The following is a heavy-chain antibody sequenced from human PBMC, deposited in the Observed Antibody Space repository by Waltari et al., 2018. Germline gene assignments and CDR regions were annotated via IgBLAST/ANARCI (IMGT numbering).Heavy chain of an antibody. J-gene: IGHJ6*02. D-gene: IGHD4-17*01. CDR1: GFTFSSYG. Sequence: QVQLVESGGGVVQPGRSLRLSCAASGFTFSSYGMHWVRQAPGTGLEWGAVIWYDGSNKYYADSVKGRFTISRDNSKNTLYLQMNSLRAEDTAVYYCARDGTTVVTPGYYYGMDVWGQGTTVTVSS. V-gene: IGHV3-33*01. CDR2: IWYDGSNK. CDR3: ARDGTTVVTPGYYYGMDV.